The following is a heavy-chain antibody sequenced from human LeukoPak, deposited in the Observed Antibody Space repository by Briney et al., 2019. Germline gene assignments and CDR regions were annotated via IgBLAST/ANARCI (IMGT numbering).Heavy chain of an antibody. CDR1: QFTFSNYA. D-gene: IGHD2-15*01. J-gene: IGHJ2*01. V-gene: IGHV3-23*01. CDR3: AKGPAPYCSGGSCYSPHWYFDL. Sequence: GGSLRLSCAASQFTFSNYAMGWVRQAPGKGLEWVSAISGSGNTTYFGDSVTGRFTISRDNPKNTVYLQMNSLSAEDTAVYYCAKGPAPYCSGGSCYSPHWYFDLWGRGTLVTVSS. CDR2: ISGSGNTT.